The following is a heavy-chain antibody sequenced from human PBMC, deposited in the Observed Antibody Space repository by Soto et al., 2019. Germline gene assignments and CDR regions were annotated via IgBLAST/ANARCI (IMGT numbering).Heavy chain of an antibody. V-gene: IGHV4-61*01. CDR3: TRAPVSGSYCFDF. Sequence: SETQSLTCTVSGGSVSSGNYYWSWIRQPPGKGLEWIGYIFHTGTTNYNPSLKSRVTISLDTSMNQFSLKLSSVTPADTAVYYCTRAPVSGSYCFDFWGQGTPVTVSS. J-gene: IGHJ4*02. CDR1: GGSVSSGNYY. D-gene: IGHD1-26*01. CDR2: IFHTGTT.